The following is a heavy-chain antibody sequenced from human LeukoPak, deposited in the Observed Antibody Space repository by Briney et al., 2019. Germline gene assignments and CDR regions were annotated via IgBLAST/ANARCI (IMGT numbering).Heavy chain of an antibody. V-gene: IGHV1-69*06. CDR2: IIPIFGTA. D-gene: IGHD3-10*01. J-gene: IGHJ4*02. CDR3: AREGRGVIFDY. CDR1: GGTFSSYA. Sequence: SVKVSCKASGGTFSSYAISWVRQAPGQGLEWMGGIIPIFGTANYAQKFQGRVTITADKSTSTAYMELSSPRSEDTAVYYCAREGRGVIFDYWGQGTLVTVSS.